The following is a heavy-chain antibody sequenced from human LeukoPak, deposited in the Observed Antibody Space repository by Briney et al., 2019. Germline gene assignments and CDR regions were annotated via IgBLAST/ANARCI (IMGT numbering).Heavy chain of an antibody. Sequence: PSETLSLTCTVSGGSISSSSYYWGWIRQPPGKGLEWIGSIYYSGSTYYNPSLKSRVTISVDTSKNQFSLKLSSVTAADTAVYYCARLLGDIVVVPAAPEYYMDVWGKGTTVTVSS. CDR3: ARLLGDIVVVPAAPEYYMDV. CDR2: IYYSGST. CDR1: GGSISSSSYY. V-gene: IGHV4-39*01. D-gene: IGHD2-2*01. J-gene: IGHJ6*03.